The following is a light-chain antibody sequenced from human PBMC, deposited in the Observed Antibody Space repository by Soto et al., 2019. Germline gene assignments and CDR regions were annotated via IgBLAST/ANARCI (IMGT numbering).Light chain of an antibody. CDR2: GNS. CDR3: QSYDDSLSAWV. Sequence: QAVVTQPPSVSGAPGQRVTISCTGSSSNIGAHYNVHWYQQLPGTAPKLLIYGNSNRPSGVPDRFSGSKSGTSASLAITGLQAEDEADYYCQSYDDSLSAWVFGGGTKLTVL. V-gene: IGLV1-40*01. J-gene: IGLJ3*02. CDR1: SSNIGAHYN.